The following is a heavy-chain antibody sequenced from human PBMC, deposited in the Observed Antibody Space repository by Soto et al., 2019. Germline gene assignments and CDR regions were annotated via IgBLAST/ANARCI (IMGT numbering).Heavy chain of an antibody. CDR1: GYSFTSYW. Sequence: GESLKISCTGSGYSFTSYWISWVRQMPGKGLEWMGRIDPSDSYTNYSPSFQGHVTISADKSISTAYLQWSSLKASDTAMYYCARPLDGYYDSSGYYYGPGYWGQGTLVTVSS. CDR2: IDPSDSYT. J-gene: IGHJ4*02. D-gene: IGHD3-22*01. V-gene: IGHV5-10-1*01. CDR3: ARPLDGYYDSSGYYYGPGY.